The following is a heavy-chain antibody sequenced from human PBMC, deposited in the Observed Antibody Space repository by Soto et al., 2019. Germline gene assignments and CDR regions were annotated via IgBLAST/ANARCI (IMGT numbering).Heavy chain of an antibody. J-gene: IGHJ6*03. D-gene: IGHD6-13*01. CDR1: GFTFSSYD. V-gene: IGHV3-30*18. Sequence: QVQLVESGGGVVQPGRSLRLSCAASGFTFSSYDMHWVRQAPGKGLEWVAVISYDGSNKYYADSVKGRFTISRDNSKNTLYLQMNSLRAEDTAVYYCAKGNSSSWYYYYYYMDVWGKGTTVTVSS. CDR3: AKGNSSSWYYYYYYMDV. CDR2: ISYDGSNK.